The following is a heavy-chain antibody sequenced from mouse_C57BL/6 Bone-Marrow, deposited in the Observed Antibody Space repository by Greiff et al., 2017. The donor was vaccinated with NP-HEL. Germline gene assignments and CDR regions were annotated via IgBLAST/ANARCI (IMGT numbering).Heavy chain of an antibody. D-gene: IGHD1-1*01. CDR1: GYTFTDYN. CDR3: ARWIYYYGSSHYWYFDV. V-gene: IGHV1-18*01. Sequence: EVKLMESGPELVKPGASVKIPCKASGYTFTDYNMDWVKQSHGKSLEWIGDINPNNGGTIYNQKFKGKATLTVDKSSSTAYMELRSLTSEDTAVYYCARWIYYYGSSHYWYFDVWGTGTTVTVSS. CDR2: INPNNGGT. J-gene: IGHJ1*03.